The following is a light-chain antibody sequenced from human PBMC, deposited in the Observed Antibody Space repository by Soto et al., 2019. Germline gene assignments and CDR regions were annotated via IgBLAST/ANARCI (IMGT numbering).Light chain of an antibody. Sequence: ETVMTQSPATLSVSPGERATLSCRASQSVSSILAWYQQKPGQAPRLLIYGTSTRATGIPARFSGSGSGTEFTLTISSLQSEDFAVYYCQQYNNWPRTFGQGTKVEIK. CDR2: GTS. J-gene: IGKJ1*01. CDR1: QSVSSI. V-gene: IGKV3-15*01. CDR3: QQYNNWPRT.